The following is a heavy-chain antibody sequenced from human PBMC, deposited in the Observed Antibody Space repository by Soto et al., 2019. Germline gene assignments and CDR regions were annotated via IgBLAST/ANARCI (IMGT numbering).Heavy chain of an antibody. CDR1: GYTFTSYD. CDR2: MDPNSGST. Sequence: QAQLVQSGAEVKKPGASVKVSCKASGYTFTSYDINWVRQAPGQGLEWLGWMDPNSGSTGYAQNFQGRVTMTRNIPIKTAHMELSSLRSEDTAVYYCAIARKFDFWRKGLDVWGQGTTVTVSS. D-gene: IGHD3-3*01. J-gene: IGHJ6*02. V-gene: IGHV1-8*01. CDR3: AIARKFDFWRKGLDV.